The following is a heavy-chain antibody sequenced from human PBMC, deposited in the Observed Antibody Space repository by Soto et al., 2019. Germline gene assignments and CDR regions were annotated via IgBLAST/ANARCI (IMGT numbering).Heavy chain of an antibody. CDR3: ARGPVTAMVPNWFDP. D-gene: IGHD5-18*01. J-gene: IGHJ5*02. CDR1: GGSVSSGSYY. Sequence: SETLSLTCTVSGGSVSSGSYYWSWIRQPPGKGLEWIGYIYYSGSTNYNPSLKSRVTISVDTSKNQFSLKLSSVTAADTAVYYCARGPVTAMVPNWFDPWGQGTLVTVSS. CDR2: IYYSGST. V-gene: IGHV4-61*01.